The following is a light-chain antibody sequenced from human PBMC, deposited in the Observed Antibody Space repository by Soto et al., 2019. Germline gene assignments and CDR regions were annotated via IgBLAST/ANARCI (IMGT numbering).Light chain of an antibody. J-gene: IGKJ2*01. CDR1: QSVSSN. Sequence: EIVMTQSPATLSVSPGERATLSCRASQSVSSNLDWYQQKPGQAPRLLIYGASTRATGIPARFSGSGSGTEFTHTINGLQSEDFAVYCCQQYNNWPPAYTFGQGTKGEIK. CDR3: QQYNNWPPAYT. V-gene: IGKV3-15*01. CDR2: GAS.